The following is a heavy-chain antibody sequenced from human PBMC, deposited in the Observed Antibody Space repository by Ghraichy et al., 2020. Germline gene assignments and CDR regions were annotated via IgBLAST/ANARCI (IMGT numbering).Heavy chain of an antibody. CDR3: ARGELVVPAAIRGAVAFDI. CDR1: GGTFSSYA. D-gene: IGHD2-2*02. Sequence: SVKVSCKVSGGTFSSYAICWVRQAPGQLLEWMGGLIPIFGTANYAQKFQGRVTITSDESTSPAYMELRSLRSEDTAVYYCARGELVVPAAIRGAVAFDIWGQGTMVTVSS. J-gene: IGHJ3*02. CDR2: LIPIFGTA. V-gene: IGHV1-69*13.